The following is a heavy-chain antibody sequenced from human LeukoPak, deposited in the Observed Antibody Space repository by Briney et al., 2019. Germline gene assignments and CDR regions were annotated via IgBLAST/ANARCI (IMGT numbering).Heavy chain of an antibody. V-gene: IGHV4-59*01. J-gene: IGHJ4*02. CDR3: ARGKVEYTSSSYFDY. CDR2: IYDSGST. Sequence: PSETLSLTCTVSGGSISSYYWSWIRQPPGKGLGWIGYIYDSGSTNYNPSLKSRVTISADTSKNQFSLKLSSVTAADTAVYYCARGKVEYTSSSYFDYWGQGTLVTVSS. CDR1: GGSISSYY. D-gene: IGHD6-6*01.